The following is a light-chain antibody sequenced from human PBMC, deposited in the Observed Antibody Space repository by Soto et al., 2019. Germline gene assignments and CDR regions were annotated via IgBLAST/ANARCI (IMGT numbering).Light chain of an antibody. CDR3: QSHDSSLRDVL. V-gene: IGLV1-40*01. Sequence: QSVLTQPPSVSGAPGQRVTISCTGSSSNIGAGHDVHWYQQVPGTAPKLLIYGNSNRPSGVPDRVSGSKSGTSASLAITGLQAEDEADYYCQSHDSSLRDVLFGGGTKLTVL. CDR2: GNS. J-gene: IGLJ2*01. CDR1: SSNIGAGHD.